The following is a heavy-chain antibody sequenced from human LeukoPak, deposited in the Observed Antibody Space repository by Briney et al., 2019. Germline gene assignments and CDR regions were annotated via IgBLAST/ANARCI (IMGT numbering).Heavy chain of an antibody. CDR2: IKEDGSKT. CDR1: QFTFSSYW. CDR3: ARYVTALDY. V-gene: IGHV3-7*03. D-gene: IGHD2-21*02. Sequence: GGSLRLSCAASQFTFSSYWMSWVRQAPGKGLEWVANIKEDGSKTYYVDSVKGRFTISRDNAKNSLCLQMNSLRAEDTALYYCARYVTALDYWGQGTLVTVSS. J-gene: IGHJ4*02.